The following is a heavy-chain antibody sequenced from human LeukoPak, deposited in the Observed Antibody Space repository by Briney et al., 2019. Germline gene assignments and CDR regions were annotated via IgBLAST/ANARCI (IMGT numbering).Heavy chain of an antibody. Sequence: AAVTVSCENSRYTFTNNYVRWVCEGPGQGVGWGGYNGPDTGGVDYDQRCQSRVTMTRDKSISTVNMELSSLKSDETAVYYSATEDKYCSANGGNFWGQGTLVPVSS. CDR2: NGPDTGGV. D-gene: IGHD2-15*01. CDR1: RYTFTNNY. J-gene: IGHJ4*02. CDR3: ATEDKYCSANGGNF. V-gene: IGHV1-2*02.